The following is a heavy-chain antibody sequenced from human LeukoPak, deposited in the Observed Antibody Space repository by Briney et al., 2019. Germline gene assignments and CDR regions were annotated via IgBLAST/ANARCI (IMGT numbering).Heavy chain of an antibody. CDR2: IYYSAST. D-gene: IGHD1-26*01. V-gene: IGHV4-59*01. Sequence: GYIYYSASTNYHPSLKSRVTISVDTSKNQFSLKLSSVTAADTAVYYCARDHGIVGATGFGYWGQGTLVTVSS. J-gene: IGHJ4*02. CDR3: ARDHGIVGATGFGY.